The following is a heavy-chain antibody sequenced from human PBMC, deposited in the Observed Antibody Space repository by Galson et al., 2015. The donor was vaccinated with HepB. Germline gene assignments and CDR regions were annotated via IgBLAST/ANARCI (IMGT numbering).Heavy chain of an antibody. V-gene: IGHV5-10-1*01. CDR1: GYSFTSYW. CDR2: IDPSDSYT. Sequence: QSGAEVKKPGESLRISCKGSGYSFTSYWISWVRQMPGKGLEWMGRIDPSDSYTNYSPSFQGHVTISADKSISTAYLQWSSLKASDTAMYYCAREPGVIRYYYYGMDVWGQGTTVTVSS. CDR3: AREPGVIRYYYYGMDV. D-gene: IGHD1-14*01. J-gene: IGHJ6*02.